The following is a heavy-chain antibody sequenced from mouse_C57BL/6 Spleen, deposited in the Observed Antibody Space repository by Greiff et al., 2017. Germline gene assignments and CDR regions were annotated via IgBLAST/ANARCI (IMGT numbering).Heavy chain of an antibody. J-gene: IGHJ2*01. CDR2: FYPGSGSI. Sequence: QVQLQQSGAELVKPGASVKLSCKASGYTFTEYTIHWVKQRSGQGLEWIGWFYPGSGSIKYNEKFKDQATLTADKSPSTIYLELMRFSSENSAVYICARHSYGYDEPSDYWGQGTPLTVSS. D-gene: IGHD2-2*01. V-gene: IGHV1-62-2*01. CDR1: GYTFTEYT. CDR3: ARHSYGYDEPSDY.